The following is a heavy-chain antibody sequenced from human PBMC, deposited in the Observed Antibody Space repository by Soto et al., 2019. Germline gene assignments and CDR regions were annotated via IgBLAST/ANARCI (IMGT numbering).Heavy chain of an antibody. Sequence: GESLKISCNGSGYSFTSYWICWVRQMPGKGLEWMGIIYPGDSDTRYSPSFQGQVTISADKSISTAYLQWSSLKASDTAMYYCARGSGSYGPHYYGMDVWGQGTTVPVSS. D-gene: IGHD1-26*01. V-gene: IGHV5-51*01. CDR3: ARGSGSYGPHYYGMDV. CDR2: IYPGDSDT. CDR1: GYSFTSYW. J-gene: IGHJ6*02.